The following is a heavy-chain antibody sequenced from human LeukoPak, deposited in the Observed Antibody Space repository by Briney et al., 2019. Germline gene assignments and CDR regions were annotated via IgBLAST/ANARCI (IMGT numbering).Heavy chain of an antibody. J-gene: IGHJ4*02. CDR2: FDPEDGET. D-gene: IGHD3-22*01. V-gene: IGHV1-24*01. Sequence: ASVKVSFKVSGYTLPELFMHCVRQAPGKGLEWMGGFDPEDGETIYAQKFQGRVTMTEDTSTDTAYMELSSLRSEDTAVYYCATGYNYYDSIGYWGQGTLVTVSS. CDR3: ATGYNYYDSIGY. CDR1: GYTLPELF.